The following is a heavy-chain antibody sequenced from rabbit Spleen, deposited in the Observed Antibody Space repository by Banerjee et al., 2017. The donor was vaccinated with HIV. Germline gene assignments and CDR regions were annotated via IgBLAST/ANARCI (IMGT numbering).Heavy chain of an antibody. J-gene: IGHJ4*01. Sequence: QEQLVESGGGLVKPEGSLTLTCTASGFSFSNGYDMCWVRQAPGKGLEWIACIDAGSSGRTYYASWAKGRFTISKASSTTVTLRMTSLTAADTATYFCAREIGGDDSWNLWGPGTLVTVS. CDR2: IDAGSSGRT. CDR1: GFSFSNGYD. D-gene: IGHD2-1*01. V-gene: IGHV1S45*01. CDR3: AREIGGDDSWNL.